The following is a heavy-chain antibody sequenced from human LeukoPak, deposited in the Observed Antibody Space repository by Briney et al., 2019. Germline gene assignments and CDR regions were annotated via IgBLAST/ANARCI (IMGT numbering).Heavy chain of an antibody. D-gene: IGHD3-16*02. CDR3: ARVVYDYVWGSYRAYYFDY. CDR2: IIPILGIA. CDR1: GGTFSSYT. Sequence: SVKVSCKASGGTFSSYTISWVRQAPGQGLESMGRIIPILGIANYAQKFQGRVTITADKSTSTAYMELSSLRSEDTAVYYCARVVYDYVWGSYRAYYFDYWGQGTLVTVSS. V-gene: IGHV1-69*02. J-gene: IGHJ4*02.